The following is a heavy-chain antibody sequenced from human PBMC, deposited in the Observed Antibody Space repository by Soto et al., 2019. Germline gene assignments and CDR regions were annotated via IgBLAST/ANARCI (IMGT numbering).Heavy chain of an antibody. CDR2: ISYDGSNK. CDR3: AKDRACSGGSCYSGELGFDY. D-gene: IGHD2-15*01. CDR1: GFSFSSYG. Sequence: WGSLRLSCAASGFSFSSYGMYWVRQAPGKGLEMVAVISYDGSNKYYAVYVKGRFTISRDNSKNTLYLQMNSLRAEDTAVYYCAKDRACSGGSCYSGELGFDYWGQGT. V-gene: IGHV3-30*18. J-gene: IGHJ4*02.